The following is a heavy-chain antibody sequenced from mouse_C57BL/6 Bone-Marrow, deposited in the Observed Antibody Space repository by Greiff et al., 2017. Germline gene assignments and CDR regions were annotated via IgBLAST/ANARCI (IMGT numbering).Heavy chain of an antibody. CDR1: GYTFTDYN. CDR2: INPNNGGT. D-gene: IGHD2-4*01. V-gene: IGHV1-18*01. Sequence: EVKLVESGPELVKPGASVKIPCKASGYTFTDYNMDWVKQSHGKSLEWIGDINPNNGGTIYNQKFKGKATLTVDKSSSTAYMELRSLTSEDTAVYYCARLDDYDGAYWGQGTLVTVSA. J-gene: IGHJ3*01. CDR3: ARLDDYDGAY.